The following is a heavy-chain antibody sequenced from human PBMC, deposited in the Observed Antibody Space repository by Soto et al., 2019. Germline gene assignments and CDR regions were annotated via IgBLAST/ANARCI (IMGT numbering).Heavy chain of an antibody. D-gene: IGHD6-19*01. CDR1: GFTVNNNY. CDR3: AREAVADPLFDN. V-gene: IGHV3-66*01. Sequence: GGSLRLSCAASGFTVNNNYLSWVRQPPGQGLAWVSTTYTGGSTYYADSVKGRFTISRDNSKNTLYLQMNKLRADDTAVYYCAREAVADPLFDNWGQGTLVTVSS. CDR2: TYTGGST. J-gene: IGHJ4*02.